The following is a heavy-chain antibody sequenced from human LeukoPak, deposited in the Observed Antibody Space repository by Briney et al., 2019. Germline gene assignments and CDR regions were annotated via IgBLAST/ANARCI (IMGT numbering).Heavy chain of an antibody. CDR3: ARAKTYYYGSGSYRAREYYYYMDV. Sequence: GGSLRLSCTASGFTFSTYGMHWVRQAPGKGLEWVSCIGSSSSFIYYADSVMGRFTISRDNAKNSLYLQMNSLRAEDTAVYYCARAKTYYYGSGSYRAREYYYYMDVWGKGTTVTISS. V-gene: IGHV3-21*01. CDR2: IGSSSSFI. D-gene: IGHD3-10*01. J-gene: IGHJ6*03. CDR1: GFTFSTYG.